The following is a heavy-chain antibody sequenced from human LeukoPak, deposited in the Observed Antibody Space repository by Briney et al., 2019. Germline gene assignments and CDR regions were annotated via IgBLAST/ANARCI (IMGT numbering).Heavy chain of an antibody. V-gene: IGHV1-18*01. D-gene: IGHD5/OR15-5a*01. CDR3: ARDWHSVSSTTEIYFDY. CDR1: GYAFSSYG. J-gene: IGHJ4*02. Sequence: EASVKVSCKASGYAFSSYGISWVRQAPGQGLEWMGWISGYNGNTNYAQKLQGRVTMTTDTSTTTAYMELRSLRYDDTAVYYCARDWHSVSSTTEIYFDYWGQGTRVTVSS. CDR2: ISGYNGNT.